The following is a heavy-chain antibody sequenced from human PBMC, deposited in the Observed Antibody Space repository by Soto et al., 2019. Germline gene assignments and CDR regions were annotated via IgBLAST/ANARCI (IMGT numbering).Heavy chain of an antibody. CDR1: GGYISSSSYY. CDR3: ARHIRMVRYYFDY. J-gene: IGHJ4*02. CDR2: IYYSGST. V-gene: IGHV4-39*01. D-gene: IGHD3-10*01. Sequence: SETLSLTCTVSGGYISSSSYYWGWIRQPPGKGLEWIGSIYYSGSTYYNPSLKSRVTISVDTSKNQFSLKLSSVTAADTAVYYCARHIRMVRYYFDYWGQGTLVTVSS.